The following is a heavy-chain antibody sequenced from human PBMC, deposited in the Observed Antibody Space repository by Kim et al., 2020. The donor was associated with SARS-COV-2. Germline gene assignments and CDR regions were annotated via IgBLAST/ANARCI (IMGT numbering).Heavy chain of an antibody. J-gene: IGHJ5*02. CDR3: AKSPYSSSWYNWFDP. Sequence: DSVNGRFTISGDTSKNTLYLQMNSLRAEDTAVYYCAKSPYSSSWYNWFDPWGQGTLVTVSS. D-gene: IGHD6-13*01. V-gene: IGHV3-23*01.